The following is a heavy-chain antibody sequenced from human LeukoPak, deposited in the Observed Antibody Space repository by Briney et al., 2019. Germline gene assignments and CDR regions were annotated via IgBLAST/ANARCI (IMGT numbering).Heavy chain of an antibody. Sequence: PSETLSLTCAGYGGSFSGYYWSWIRQPPGKGLEWIGEINHSGSTNYNPSLKSRVTISVDTSKNQFSLKLSSVTAADTAVYYCARGRVGTYYYGSGSYYNHNWFDPWGQGTLVTVSS. CDR2: INHSGST. CDR3: ARGRVGTYYYGSGSYYNHNWFDP. D-gene: IGHD3-10*01. J-gene: IGHJ5*02. CDR1: GGSFSGYY. V-gene: IGHV4-34*01.